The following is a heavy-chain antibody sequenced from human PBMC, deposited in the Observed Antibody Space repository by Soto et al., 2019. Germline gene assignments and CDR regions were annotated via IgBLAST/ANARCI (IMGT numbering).Heavy chain of an antibody. CDR3: ARDRTLWFGEIGGWLDP. D-gene: IGHD3-10*01. J-gene: IGHJ5*02. CDR2: ISGYDGNT. Sequence: QFQLVQSGPEVKKPGASVKVSCKASDYTFTNYGITWVRQAPGQGLEWMGWISGYDGNTNYEQKFQGRVTMTTDISTGTAYMELRSLRSDDTAVYYCARDRTLWFGEIGGWLDPWGQGTLVTVSS. CDR1: DYTFTNYG. V-gene: IGHV1-18*01.